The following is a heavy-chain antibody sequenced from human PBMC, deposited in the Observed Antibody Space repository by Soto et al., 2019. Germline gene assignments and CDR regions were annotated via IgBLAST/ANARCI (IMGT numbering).Heavy chain of an antibody. CDR2: IGPTEAHAP. D-gene: IGHD2-2*02. J-gene: IGHJ3*01. CDR3: AKDAIPYNGRDDAFDL. CDR1: GYPFGDYA. Sequence: EVHLLESGGDLVQPGGTLILSCVASGYPFGDYAMRWVRQAPGKGLEWVSAIGPTEAHAPAYAASVKGRCTISRDNSRNILYLQMTNLRAEDTGVYYCAKDAIPYNGRDDAFDLWGQGTMVTVSS. V-gene: IGHV3-23*01.